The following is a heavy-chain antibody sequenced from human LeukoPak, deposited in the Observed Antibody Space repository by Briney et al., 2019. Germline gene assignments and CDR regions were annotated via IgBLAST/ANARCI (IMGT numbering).Heavy chain of an antibody. CDR1: GFTFSRYW. Sequence: PGGSLRLSCAASGFTFSRYWMHWVRQAPGKGLVWASRINSDASTTTYADAVQGRFTISRDNAKNTLYLQMNSLRAEDTAVYYCATSMAGYNWFGPWGQGTLVTVSS. J-gene: IGHJ5*02. V-gene: IGHV3-74*01. CDR3: ATSMAGYNWFGP. D-gene: IGHD6-6*01. CDR2: INSDASTT.